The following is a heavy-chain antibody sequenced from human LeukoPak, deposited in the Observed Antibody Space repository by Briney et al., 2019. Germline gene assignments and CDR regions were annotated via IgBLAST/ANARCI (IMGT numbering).Heavy chain of an antibody. V-gene: IGHV1-46*01. Sequence: ASVKVSCKASGYTFTSYYMHWVRQAPGQGLEWMGIINPSGGSTSYAQKFQGRVTMTRDTSTSTVYMELSSLRSEETAVYYCARRPAVGSSGWYEYFQHWGQGTLVTVSS. CDR2: INPSGGST. D-gene: IGHD6-19*01. J-gene: IGHJ1*01. CDR3: ARRPAVGSSGWYEYFQH. CDR1: GYTFTSYY.